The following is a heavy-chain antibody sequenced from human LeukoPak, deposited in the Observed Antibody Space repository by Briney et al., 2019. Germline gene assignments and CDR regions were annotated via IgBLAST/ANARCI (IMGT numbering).Heavy chain of an antibody. CDR1: GGSISSSSYY. D-gene: IGHD6-19*01. V-gene: IGHV4-39*07. Sequence: PSETLSLTCTVSGGSISSSSYYWGWIRQPPGKGLEWIGSIYYSGSTYYNPSLKSRVTISVDTSKNQFSLKLSSVTAADTAVYYCARAYSGWRQPNFDYWGQGTLVTVSS. J-gene: IGHJ4*02. CDR3: ARAYSGWRQPNFDY. CDR2: IYYSGST.